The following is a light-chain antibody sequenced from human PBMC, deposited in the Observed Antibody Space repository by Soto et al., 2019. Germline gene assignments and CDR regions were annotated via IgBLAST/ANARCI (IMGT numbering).Light chain of an antibody. V-gene: IGLV2-11*01. CDR1: SSDVGGYDF. J-gene: IGLJ1*01. CDR2: EVS. CDR3: CSYAGSPYV. Sequence: QSVLTQPRSVSGSPGQSVTISCTGTSSDVGGYDFVSWYQQHPGKAPKLMIYEVSKRPSGVPDRFSGSKSGNTASLTISGLQAEDEADYYCCSYAGSPYVFGTGTKLTVL.